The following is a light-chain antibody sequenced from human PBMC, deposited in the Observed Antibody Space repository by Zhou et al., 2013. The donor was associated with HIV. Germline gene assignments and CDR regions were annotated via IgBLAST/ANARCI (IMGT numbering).Light chain of an antibody. Sequence: DIQMTQSPSTLSASVGDRVTITCRASQSISSWLAWYQQKPGKAPKLLIYKASSLESGVPSRFSGSGSGTDFTLTISSLQPDDFATYYCQQYNSYSRTLGQGTKVEIK. V-gene: IGKV1-5*03. CDR2: KAS. CDR1: QSISSW. CDR3: QQYNSYSRT. J-gene: IGKJ1*01.